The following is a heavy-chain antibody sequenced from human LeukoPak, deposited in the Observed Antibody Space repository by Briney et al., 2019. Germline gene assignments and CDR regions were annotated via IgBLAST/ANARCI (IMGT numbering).Heavy chain of an antibody. Sequence: GGSLRLSCTASGFTFSSYAMSWVRQAPGKGLEWVSGIGGRDGVTTYYTSSVKGRFTISRDNSKNMLYVQMNSLRAEDTAVYYCAKKAVVEAWGQGTLVTVSS. CDR3: AKKAVVEA. D-gene: IGHD6-19*01. CDR1: GFTFSSYA. J-gene: IGHJ4*02. V-gene: IGHV3-23*01. CDR2: IGGRDGVTT.